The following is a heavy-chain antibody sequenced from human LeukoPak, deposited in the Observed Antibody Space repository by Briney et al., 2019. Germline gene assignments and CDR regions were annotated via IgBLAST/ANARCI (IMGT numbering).Heavy chain of an antibody. J-gene: IGHJ4*02. CDR2: ITSRGEST. Sequence: PGGSLRLSCAASGFTFSIYAMSWVRQAPGKGLQWVSSITSRGESTWYVDSVKGRFTITRDNSEHTLYLQMHSLRAEDTGVYYCARDRPNYYGSDGHYYRRDGDYWGRGTLVSVSS. CDR1: GFTFSIYA. V-gene: IGHV3-23*01. D-gene: IGHD3-22*01. CDR3: ARDRPNYYGSDGHYYRRDGDY.